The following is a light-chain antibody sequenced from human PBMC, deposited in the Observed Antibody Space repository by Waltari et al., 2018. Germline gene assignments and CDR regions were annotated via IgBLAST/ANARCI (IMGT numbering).Light chain of an antibody. V-gene: IGLV1-40*01. CDR1: APNTGAGYD. Sequence: QSVLTQPPSVSGAPGQRVTISCTGSAPNTGAGYDVPWYQARPRAAPKVFINCSTSRPVGVPDRFFGSTSGTSAFLAITGLQAEDEADYYCQSYDTTLSVVFGGGTKLTVL. CDR2: CST. J-gene: IGLJ3*02. CDR3: QSYDTTLSVV.